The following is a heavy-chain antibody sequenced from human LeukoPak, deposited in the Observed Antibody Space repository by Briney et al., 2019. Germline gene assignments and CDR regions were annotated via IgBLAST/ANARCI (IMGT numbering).Heavy chain of an antibody. CDR2: IKGKVNSGAA. CDR3: AKDVPFTGGGAIVY. CDR1: GLTFRDAW. Sequence: GGSLRLSCAASGLTFRDAWMTWVRRPPGRGLEWIGHIKGKVNSGAADYAAPVKGRFTISRDDSRSTVYLQLDSLKTEDTAVYYCAKDVPFTGGGAIVYWGQGAPVTVSS. V-gene: IGHV3-15*01. D-gene: IGHD3-16*02. J-gene: IGHJ4*02.